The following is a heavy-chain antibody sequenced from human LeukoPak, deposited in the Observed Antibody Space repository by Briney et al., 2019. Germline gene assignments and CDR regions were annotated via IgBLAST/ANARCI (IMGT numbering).Heavy chain of an antibody. CDR3: ARASSGSSYYYMDV. CDR2: ISWNSGSI. D-gene: IGHD3-22*01. Sequence: PGRSLRLSCAASGFTFDDYAMHWVRQAPGKGLEWVSGISWNSGSIGYADSVKGRFTISRDNAKNSLYLQMNSLRAEDMALYYCARASSGSSYYYMDVWGKGTTVTVSS. CDR1: GFTFDDYA. J-gene: IGHJ6*03. V-gene: IGHV3-9*03.